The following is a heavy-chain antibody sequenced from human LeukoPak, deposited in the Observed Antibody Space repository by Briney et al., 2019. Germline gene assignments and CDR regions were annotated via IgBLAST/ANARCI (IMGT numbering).Heavy chain of an antibody. J-gene: IGHJ5*02. V-gene: IGHV3-23*01. CDR2: ISGSGHSI. D-gene: IGHD1-26*01. CDR1: GFPFSSYA. CDR3: GATGVLLSNWFDP. Sequence: PGGSLRLSCAASGFPFSSYAMSWVRQAPGKGLEWVSAISGSGHSIYYADSVKGRVTISRDNSKNTLYLQMNSLRAEDTAVYYCGATGVLLSNWFDPWGQGTLVTVSS.